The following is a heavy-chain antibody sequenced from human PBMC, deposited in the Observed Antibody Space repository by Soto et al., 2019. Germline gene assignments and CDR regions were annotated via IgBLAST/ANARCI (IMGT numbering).Heavy chain of an antibody. CDR1: GFTFSNAW. CDR2: IKSKTDGGTT. J-gene: IGHJ6*03. Sequence: GGSLRLSCAASGFTFSNAWMSWVRQAPGKGLEWVGRIKSKTDGGTTDYAAPVKGRFTISRDDSKNTRYLQMNSLKTGDTAVYYCTTEGREVLMVYATTLHYYYMDVWGKGTTVTVSS. CDR3: TTEGREVLMVYATTLHYYYMDV. V-gene: IGHV3-15*01. D-gene: IGHD2-8*01.